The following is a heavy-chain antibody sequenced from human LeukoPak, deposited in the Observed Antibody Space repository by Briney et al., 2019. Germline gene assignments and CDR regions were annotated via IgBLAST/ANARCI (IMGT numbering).Heavy chain of an antibody. CDR1: GYTFTGYY. Sequence: ASVKVSCKASGYTFTGYYMHWVRQAPGQGLEWMGWISAYNGNTNYAQKLQGRVTMTTDTSTSTAYMELRSLRSDDTAVYYCARGEIGYYDFWSGYYTGDFDYWGQGTLVTVSS. J-gene: IGHJ4*02. CDR2: ISAYNGNT. V-gene: IGHV1-18*04. D-gene: IGHD3-3*01. CDR3: ARGEIGYYDFWSGYYTGDFDY.